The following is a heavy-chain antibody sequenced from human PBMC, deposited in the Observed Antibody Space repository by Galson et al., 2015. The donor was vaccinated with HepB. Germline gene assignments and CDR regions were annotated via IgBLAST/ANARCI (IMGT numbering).Heavy chain of an antibody. CDR1: GYTFTSYG. J-gene: IGHJ4*02. CDR2: ISAYNGNT. V-gene: IGHV1-18*01. CDR3: ARVDAIAAAGSIDY. Sequence: SEKVSCKASGYTFTSYGISWVRQAPGQGLEWMGWISAYNGNTNYAQKLQGRVTMTTDTSTSTAYMELRSLRSDDTAVYYCARVDAIAAAGSIDYWGQGTLVTVSS. D-gene: IGHD6-13*01.